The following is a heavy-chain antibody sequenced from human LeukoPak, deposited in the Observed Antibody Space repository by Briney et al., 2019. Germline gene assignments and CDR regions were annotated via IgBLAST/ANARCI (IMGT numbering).Heavy chain of an antibody. CDR1: GFTFSSYG. V-gene: IGHV3-33*06. J-gene: IGHJ4*02. CDR2: IWYDGSNK. CDR3: AKDNYDFWSGYVLYYFDY. Sequence: GGSLRLSCATSGFTFSSYGMHWVRQAPGKGLEWVAVIWYDGSNKNYADSVKGRFTISRDNSKNTLYLQMNSLRAEDTAVYYCAKDNYDFWSGYVLYYFDYWGQGTLVTVSS. D-gene: IGHD3-3*01.